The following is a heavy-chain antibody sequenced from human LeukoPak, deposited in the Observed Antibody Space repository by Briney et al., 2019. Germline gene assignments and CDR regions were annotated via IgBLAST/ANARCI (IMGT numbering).Heavy chain of an antibody. CDR3: ARAPFYYDSSGYPYFDS. CDR1: GFTASTNY. J-gene: IGHJ4*02. V-gene: IGHV3-53*01. Sequence: GGSLRLSCAASGFTASTNYMSWVRQAPGKGLEWVSVIYIGGSTYHADSVKGRFTISRDNSKNTLYLQMNSLRAEDTAVYYCARAPFYYDSSGYPYFDSWGQGTLVTVSS. D-gene: IGHD3-22*01. CDR2: IYIGGST.